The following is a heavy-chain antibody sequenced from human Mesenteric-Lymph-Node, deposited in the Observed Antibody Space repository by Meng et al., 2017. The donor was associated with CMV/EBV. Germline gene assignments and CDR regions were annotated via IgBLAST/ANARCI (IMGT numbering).Heavy chain of an antibody. V-gene: IGHV3-21*01. D-gene: IGHD3-16*01. CDR2: ISTSSGYI. CDR1: GFTFSSFS. J-gene: IGHJ6*02. CDR3: ARDINDGGDYGMDV. Sequence: GESLKISCVASGFTFSSFSMNWVRQAPGEGLEWVASISTSSGYIESADSVKGRFTISRDNAKNSLYLQMNSLRAEDTAVYYCARDINDGGDYGMDVWGQGTTVTVSS.